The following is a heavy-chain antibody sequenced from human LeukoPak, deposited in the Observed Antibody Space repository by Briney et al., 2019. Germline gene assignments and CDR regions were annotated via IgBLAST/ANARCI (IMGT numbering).Heavy chain of an antibody. D-gene: IGHD2-2*01. Sequence: PSETLSLTCAVYGGSFSGYYWSWIRQPPGKGLEWIGEINHSGSTNYNPSLKSRVTISVDTSKNQFSLKLSSVTAADTAVYYCARRKYCSSTSCPRYFDYWGQGTLVTVSS. CDR1: GGSFSGYY. J-gene: IGHJ4*02. CDR3: ARRKYCSSTSCPRYFDY. V-gene: IGHV4-34*01. CDR2: INHSGST.